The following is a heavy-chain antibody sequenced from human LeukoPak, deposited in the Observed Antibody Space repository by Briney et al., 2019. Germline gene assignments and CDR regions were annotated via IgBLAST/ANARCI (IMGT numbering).Heavy chain of an antibody. CDR1: GFTLTGYY. D-gene: IGHD2-2*01. V-gene: IGHV1-2*02. CDR3: ARADSVPAGDYHYWYMDV. Sequence: ASVKVSCKASGFTLTGYYMHWVRQDPRQGLQWMGWIKPNSGDTDYAQKFQGRVTMTRDTSISTVYMELSSLRSDDTDVYYCARADSVPAGDYHYWYMDVWGKGTTVTVSS. J-gene: IGHJ6*03. CDR2: IKPNSGDT.